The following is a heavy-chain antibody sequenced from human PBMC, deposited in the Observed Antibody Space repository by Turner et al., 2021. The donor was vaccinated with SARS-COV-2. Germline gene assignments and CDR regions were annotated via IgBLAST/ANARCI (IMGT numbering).Heavy chain of an antibody. CDR3: ATKTHGGSYCYSKYFDL. CDR2: MFYSENT. CDR1: GGSVTNSFYF. J-gene: IGHJ2*01. V-gene: IGHV4-39*01. Sequence: QLQLEESGPGLVKASETLSLTCGVSGGSVTNSFYFWGWVRQAPGRGLDWIASMFYSENTYQNPCLGSRVSKSKDTSKNQFSLRLTSLTAADTARYYCATKTHGGSYCYSKYFDLWGRGTPVTVAS. D-gene: IGHD3-22*01.